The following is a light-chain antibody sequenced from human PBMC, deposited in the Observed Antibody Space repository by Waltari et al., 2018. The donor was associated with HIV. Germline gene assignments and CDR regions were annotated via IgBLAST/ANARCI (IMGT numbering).Light chain of an antibody. J-gene: IGLJ2*01. CDR1: SSNIGSHS. CDR3: AAWDDSLSGL. CDR2: RNN. Sequence: QSVLTQPPSASGTPGQRVTISCSGSSSNIGSHSVYWYQQLPGTAPKLPIYRNNQRPSGVPDRFSGSKSGTSASLAISGLRSEDEADYYCAAWDDSLSGLFGGGTKLTVL. V-gene: IGLV1-47*01.